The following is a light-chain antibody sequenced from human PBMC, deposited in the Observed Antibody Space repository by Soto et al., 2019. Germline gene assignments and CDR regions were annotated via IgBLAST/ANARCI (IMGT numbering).Light chain of an antibody. V-gene: IGLV1-44*01. CDR2: SND. CDR3: AAWDDSLNGWV. Sequence: QSVLTQPPSASGTPGQRVTISCSGSSSNIGSNTVNWYQHLPGTAPKLLIYSNDQGPSGVPERFSGSKSGTSASLAISGLHSEDEAHYYCAAWDDSLNGWVFGGGTKLTVL. CDR1: SSNIGSNT. J-gene: IGLJ3*02.